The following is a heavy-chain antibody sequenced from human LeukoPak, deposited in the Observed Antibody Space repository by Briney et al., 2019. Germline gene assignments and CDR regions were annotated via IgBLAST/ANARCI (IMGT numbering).Heavy chain of an antibody. CDR2: TYYSSKWYN. V-gene: IGHV6-1*01. CDR3: ARDRPLIAARRRTGIAAAGTFDY. J-gene: IGHJ4*02. Sequence: SQTLSLTCAISGDSVSSNSAAWNWIRQSPSRGLEWLGRTYYSSKWYNDYAVSVKSRITINPDTSKNQFSLQLNSVTPEDTAVYYCARDRPLIAARRRTGIAAAGTFDYWGQGTLVTVSS. D-gene: IGHD6-13*01. CDR1: GDSVSSNSAA.